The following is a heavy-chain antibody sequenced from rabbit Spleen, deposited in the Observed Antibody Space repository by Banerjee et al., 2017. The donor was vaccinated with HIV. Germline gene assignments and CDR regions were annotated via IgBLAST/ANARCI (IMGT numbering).Heavy chain of an antibody. Sequence: EESGGGLVQPEGSLTLTCTASGFSFSSSYWICWVRQAPGKGLEWIACIYAGSSDRSYYATWAKGRFTISKTSSTTVTLQMTSLTAADTATYFCARDLTAVIGWNFNLWGPGTLVTVS. D-gene: IGHD1-1*01. CDR2: IYAGSSDRS. CDR3: ARDLTAVIGWNFNL. V-gene: IGHV1S45*01. J-gene: IGHJ4*01. CDR1: GFSFSSSYW.